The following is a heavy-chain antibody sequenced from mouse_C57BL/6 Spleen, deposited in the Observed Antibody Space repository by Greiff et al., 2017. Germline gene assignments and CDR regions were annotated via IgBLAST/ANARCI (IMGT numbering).Heavy chain of an antibody. CDR1: GYTFTSYW. CDR2: INPSSGYT. Sequence: QVHVKQSGAELAKPGASVKLSCKASGYTFTSYWMHWVKQRPGQGLEWIGYINPSSGYTKYNQKFKDKATLTADKSSSTAYMQLSSLTYEDSAVYYCARGDDGYSYYFDYWGQGTTLTVSS. D-gene: IGHD2-3*01. CDR3: ARGDDGYSYYFDY. V-gene: IGHV1-7*01. J-gene: IGHJ2*01.